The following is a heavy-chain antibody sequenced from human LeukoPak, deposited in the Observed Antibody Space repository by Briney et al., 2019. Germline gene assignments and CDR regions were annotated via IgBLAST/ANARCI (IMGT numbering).Heavy chain of an antibody. Sequence: SETLSLTCTVSGGSISSYYWSWIRQPPGKGLERIGYIYYSGSTNYNPSLKSRVTISVDTSKNQFSLKLSSVTAADTAVYYCARDKSDILTGYLDAFDIWGQGTMVTVSS. CDR1: GGSISSYY. CDR2: IYYSGST. CDR3: ARDKSDILTGYLDAFDI. V-gene: IGHV4-59*01. J-gene: IGHJ3*02. D-gene: IGHD3-9*01.